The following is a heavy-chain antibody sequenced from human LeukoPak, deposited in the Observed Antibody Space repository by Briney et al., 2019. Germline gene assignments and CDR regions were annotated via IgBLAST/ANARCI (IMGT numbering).Heavy chain of an antibody. V-gene: IGHV1-2*06. Sequence: ASVKVSCKVSGYTFTGYYLHWVRQAPGQGLEWMGRINPSSGGTNYAQKFQGRVTMTRDTSINTAYLDLSSLRSDDTAVYYCATDPDIVVEYFGIDVWGQGTTVTVSS. CDR2: INPSSGGT. CDR1: GYTFTGYY. CDR3: ATDPDIVVEYFGIDV. D-gene: IGHD2-2*01. J-gene: IGHJ6*02.